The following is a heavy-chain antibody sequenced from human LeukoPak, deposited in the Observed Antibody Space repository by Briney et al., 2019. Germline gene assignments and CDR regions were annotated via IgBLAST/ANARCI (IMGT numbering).Heavy chain of an antibody. J-gene: IGHJ4*02. CDR1: GFTFSSYG. V-gene: IGHV3-33*01. CDR2: IWYDGRNK. CDR3: ARDGTAMGLDY. D-gene: IGHD5-18*01. Sequence: GRSLRLSCAASGFTFSSYGMHWVRQAPGKGLEWVAVIWYDGRNKYYADSVKGRFTISRDNSKNTLYLQMNSLRAEDTAVYYCARDGTAMGLDYWGQGTLVTVSS.